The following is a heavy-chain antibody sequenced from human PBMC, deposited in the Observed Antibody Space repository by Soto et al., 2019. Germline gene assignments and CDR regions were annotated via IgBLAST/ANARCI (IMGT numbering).Heavy chain of an antibody. CDR2: MIYSGTA. CDR1: GGSMSSYY. V-gene: IGHV4-59*01. J-gene: IGHJ4*02. CDR3: ARYYDFWTGLDY. D-gene: IGHD3-3*01. Sequence: SETLSLTCTVSGGSMSSYYWGWVRQPPGKGLEWIGYMIYSGTANYNPSLKSRVTISVDMSKSQFSLKLTSVTTADTAVYYCARYYDFWTGLDYWGQGTLVTVS.